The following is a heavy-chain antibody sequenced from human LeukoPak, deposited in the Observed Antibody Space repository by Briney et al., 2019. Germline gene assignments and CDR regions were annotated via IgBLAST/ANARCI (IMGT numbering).Heavy chain of an antibody. CDR3: TRDGYNLRRNDY. J-gene: IGHJ4*02. CDR2: IRSKGYGGTT. V-gene: IGHV3-49*04. D-gene: IGHD5-24*01. CDR1: GFTFGDYA. Sequence: GGSLRLSCTASGFTFGDYAMSWVRQAPGKGLAWVGFIRSKGYGGTTEYAASVKGSFTISRDDSKSIAYLQMSSLKTEDTAVFYCTRDGYNLRRNDYWGQGTLVTVSS.